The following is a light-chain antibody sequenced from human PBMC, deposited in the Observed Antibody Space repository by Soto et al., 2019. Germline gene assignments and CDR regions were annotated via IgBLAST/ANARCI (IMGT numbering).Light chain of an antibody. V-gene: IGKV4-1*01. CDR1: QSVLYSSNNKNY. CDR3: HQYYHTPRT. J-gene: IGKJ1*01. Sequence: DIVMTQSPDSLPVSLGERATINCKSSQSVLYSSNNKNYLAWYQQKPGQPPKLLISWASTRESGVPDRFSGSGSGTDFTLSISSLQAEDVGVYYCHQYYHTPRTFGRGTKVEIK. CDR2: WAS.